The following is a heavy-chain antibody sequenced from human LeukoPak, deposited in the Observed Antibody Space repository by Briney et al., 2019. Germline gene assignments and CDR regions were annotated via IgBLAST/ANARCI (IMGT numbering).Heavy chain of an antibody. CDR3: ARGPLRYFDWFGAFDY. CDR2: ISSSSIYI. J-gene: IGHJ4*02. Sequence: GGSLTLSCAASGFTFSSYSMNCVRQAAGKGLDSVASISSSSIYIYYADSVKGRFTISRDNAKNSLYLQMNSLRAEDTAVHYCARGPLRYFDWFGAFDYWGQGTLVTVSS. CDR1: GFTFSSYS. V-gene: IGHV3-21*01. D-gene: IGHD3-9*01.